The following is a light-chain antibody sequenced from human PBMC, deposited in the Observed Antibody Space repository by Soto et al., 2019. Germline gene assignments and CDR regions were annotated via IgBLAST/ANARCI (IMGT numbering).Light chain of an antibody. J-gene: IGKJ4*01. Sequence: EIVMTQSPATLSVSPGGRATLSCRASQSISGTLAWYQQKPGQAPRVLIYDASNRATGIPARFSGSGSGADFTLTISSLEPEDFAVYYCQQRSNWPPALTFGGGTKVDIK. CDR1: QSISGT. CDR2: DAS. CDR3: QQRSNWPPALT. V-gene: IGKV3-11*01.